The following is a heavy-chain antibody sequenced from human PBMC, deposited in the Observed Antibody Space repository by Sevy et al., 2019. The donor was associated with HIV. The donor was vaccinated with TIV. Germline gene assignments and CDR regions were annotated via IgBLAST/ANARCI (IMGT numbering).Heavy chain of an antibody. CDR3: VRVSSNWPGDGGYFDY. V-gene: IGHV3-73*01. CDR2: IRSKGNNHAT. J-gene: IGHJ4*02. CDR1: GFTFSDSA. D-gene: IGHD6-19*01. Sequence: GGSLRLSCAASGFTFSDSAMHWVRQASGKGLEWIGRIRSKGNNHATGYAESVKGRITISRDDSKNTAYLQMNSLKTEDTAIYYCVRVSSNWPGDGGYFDYWSQGVLVTVSS.